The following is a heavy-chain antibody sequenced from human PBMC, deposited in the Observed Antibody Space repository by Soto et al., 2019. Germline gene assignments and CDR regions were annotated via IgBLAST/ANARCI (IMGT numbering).Heavy chain of an antibody. CDR3: ARDLRIVVVPAAIDV. Sequence: GGSLRLSCAASGFTFSSYSMNWVRQAPGKGLEWVSSISSSRSYIYYSDSVKGRFTISRDNAKNSLYLQMNRLRAEDTAVYYCARDLRIVVVPAAIDVWGQGTTVTVSS. CDR1: GFTFSSYS. CDR2: ISSSRSYI. V-gene: IGHV3-21*01. J-gene: IGHJ6*02. D-gene: IGHD2-2*01.